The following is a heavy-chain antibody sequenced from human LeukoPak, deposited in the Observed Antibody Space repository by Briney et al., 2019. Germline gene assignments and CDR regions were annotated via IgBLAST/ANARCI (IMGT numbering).Heavy chain of an antibody. CDR1: GGSFSGYY. CDR2: INHSGST. J-gene: IGHJ4*02. D-gene: IGHD3-10*01. Sequence: PSETLSLTCAVYGGSFSGYYWSWLRQPPGKGLEWLGEINHSGSTNYNPSLKSRVTISVDTSKNQFSLKLSSVTAADTAVYYCARGPYYYGSGSYPWGQGTLVTVSS. CDR3: ARGPYYYGSGSYP. V-gene: IGHV4-34*01.